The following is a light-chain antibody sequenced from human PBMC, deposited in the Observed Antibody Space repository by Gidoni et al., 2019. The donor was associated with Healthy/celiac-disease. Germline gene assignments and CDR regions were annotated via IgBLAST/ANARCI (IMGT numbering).Light chain of an antibody. CDR1: QDISNY. Sequence: DIQMTQSPSSLSASVGDRVTITCQASQDISNYLNWYQQKPGKAPKLLIYDASNLETVVPSRFSGSGSGTDFTFTISSLQPEDIATYYCQQYDNLPRPLTFXGXTKVEIK. J-gene: IGKJ4*01. CDR3: QQYDNLPRPLT. V-gene: IGKV1-33*01. CDR2: DAS.